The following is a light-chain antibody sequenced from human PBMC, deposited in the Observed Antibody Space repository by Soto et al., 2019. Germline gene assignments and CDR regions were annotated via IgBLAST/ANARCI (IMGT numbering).Light chain of an antibody. Sequence: QAVVTQPPSASGSPGQSVTISCTGASSDIGSYNFVSWYQQHPDKAPKLLIYDVTQRPSGVPDRFSGSKSGNTASLTVSGLLAEDEGDYYCTSYAGSNFPVVFGGGTKLTVL. V-gene: IGLV2-8*01. CDR1: SSDIGSYNF. J-gene: IGLJ2*01. CDR2: DVT. CDR3: TSYAGSNFPVV.